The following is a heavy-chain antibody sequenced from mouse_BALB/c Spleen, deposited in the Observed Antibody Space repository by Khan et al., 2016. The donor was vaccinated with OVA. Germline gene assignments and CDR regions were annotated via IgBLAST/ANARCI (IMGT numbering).Heavy chain of an antibody. Sequence: VQLKESGAELVKSGATVKLSCTASCLNIKDTYIPLLKQWPDQVLECIGRIDPPNGNIKYDPKFHGNSTITSTLSSNQAYLQLSSLTSEDTAVYYCARMARKWGQGTTLTVSS. CDR1: CLNIKDTY. CDR3: ARMARK. V-gene: IGHV14-3*02. CDR2: IDPPNGNI. J-gene: IGHJ2*01.